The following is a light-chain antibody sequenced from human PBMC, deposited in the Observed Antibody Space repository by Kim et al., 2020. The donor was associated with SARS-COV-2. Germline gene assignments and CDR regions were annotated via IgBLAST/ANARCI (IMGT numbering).Light chain of an antibody. CDR3: QQYNIRST. J-gene: IGKJ1*01. V-gene: IGKV1-5*03. CDR2: RSS. Sequence: SASVGGRVTITCRASQSIDVWLAWYQQKPGRAPKVLIYRSSILESGVPSRFSGSGSGTEFTLTISSLQPDDSATYYCQQYNIRSTFGQGTKVDIK. CDR1: QSIDVW.